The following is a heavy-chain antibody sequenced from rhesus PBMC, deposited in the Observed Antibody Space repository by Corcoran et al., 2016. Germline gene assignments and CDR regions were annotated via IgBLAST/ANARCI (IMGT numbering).Heavy chain of an antibody. V-gene: IGHV3-119*01. CDR3: AAAIAAAGTGIDY. CDR2: ISSDGSST. CDR1: GFTFSSYW. J-gene: IGHJ4*01. Sequence: EVQLVESGGGLVQPGGSLRLSCAASGFTFSSYWMYWVRQAPGKGLEWVLRISSDGSSTSYADSVKGRFTIARENAKNSLYLQMNSLRAEDTAVYYCAAAIAAAGTGIDYWGQGVLVTVSS. D-gene: IGHD6-25*01.